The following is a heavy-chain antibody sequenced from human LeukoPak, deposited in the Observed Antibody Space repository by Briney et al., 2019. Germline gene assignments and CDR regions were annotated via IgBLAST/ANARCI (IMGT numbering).Heavy chain of an antibody. J-gene: IGHJ3*02. D-gene: IGHD2-15*01. CDR1: GYTLTELS. V-gene: IGHV1-24*01. CDR2: FDPEDGET. CDR3: AVQYCSGGSCYLSDI. Sequence: GASVKVSCKVSGYTLTELSMHWVRQAPGKGLEWMGGFDPEDGETIYAQKFQGRVTMTEDTSTDTAYVELSSLRSEDTAVYYCAVQYCSGGSCYLSDIWGQGTMVTVSS.